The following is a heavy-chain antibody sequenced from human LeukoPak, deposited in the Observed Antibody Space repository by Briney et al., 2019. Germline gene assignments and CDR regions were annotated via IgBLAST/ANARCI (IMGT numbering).Heavy chain of an antibody. CDR2: ISHSGST. D-gene: IGHD2/OR15-2a*01. J-gene: IGHJ4*02. CDR3: ARLNMTLASFDC. Sequence: PSETLSLTCTVSGGSITSGGYFWSWIRQPPGKGLEWIGYISHSGSTYYNPSFKSRVTISVDRSKNQFSLKLSSVTAADTAVFFCARLNMTLASFDCWGQGSLLTVSS. CDR1: GGSITSGGYF. V-gene: IGHV4-30-2*01.